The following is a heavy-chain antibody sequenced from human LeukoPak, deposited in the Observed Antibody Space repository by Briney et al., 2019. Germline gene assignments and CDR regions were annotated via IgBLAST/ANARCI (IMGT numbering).Heavy chain of an antibody. V-gene: IGHV3-74*01. CDR3: AKDLTLTYSYGVNFDY. Sequence: GGSLRLSCAASGYTFSNYWMHWVRQAPGKGLVWVSHTDRDGSSPSYADSVKGRFTISRDNAKNTLYLQMNSLRAEDTAVYYCAKDLTLTYSYGVNFDYWGQGTLVTVSS. CDR2: TDRDGSSP. D-gene: IGHD5-18*01. CDR1: GYTFSNYW. J-gene: IGHJ4*02.